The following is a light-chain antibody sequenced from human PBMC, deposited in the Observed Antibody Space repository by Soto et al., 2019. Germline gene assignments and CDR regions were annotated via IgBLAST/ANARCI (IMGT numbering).Light chain of an antibody. J-gene: IGLJ1*01. CDR2: EVS. Sequence: QSVLAQPASVSGAPGQAINSSRTGTKREVVSYNLVSWYQQHPGKAPKVIIYEVSERPSGVSDRFSGSKSGNTASLMISGLQAEDEADYYCCSYAGSSTQSYVFGSGTKVTVL. V-gene: IGLV2-23*02. CDR1: KREVVSYNL. CDR3: CSYAGSSTQSYV.